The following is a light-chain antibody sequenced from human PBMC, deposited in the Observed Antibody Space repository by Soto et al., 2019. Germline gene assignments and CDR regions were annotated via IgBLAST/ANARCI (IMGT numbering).Light chain of an antibody. CDR2: DAS. CDR3: QQRSNWPIT. CDR1: QSVSSY. V-gene: IGKV3-11*01. Sequence: EIVLTQSPATLSLSPGERPTLSCRASQSVSSYLAWYQQKPGQAPRLLIYDASNRATGIPARFSGSGSGTDFTLTISSLETEDFAVYYCQQRSNWPITFGQGTRLEIK. J-gene: IGKJ5*01.